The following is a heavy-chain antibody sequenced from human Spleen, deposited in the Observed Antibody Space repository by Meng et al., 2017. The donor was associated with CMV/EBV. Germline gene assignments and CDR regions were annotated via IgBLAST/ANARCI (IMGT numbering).Heavy chain of an antibody. CDR2: ISYDGSNK. CDR1: GFTFSSYA. J-gene: IGHJ5*02. V-gene: IGHV3-30*04. D-gene: IGHD3-3*01. CDR3: ARGKDDSAYYFSYWFDP. Sequence: GESLKISCAASGFTFSSYAMHWVRQAPGKGLEWVAVISYDGSNKYYADSVKGRFTISRDNSKNTLYLQMNSLRAEDTAVYYCARGKDDSAYYFSYWFDPWGQGTLVTVSS.